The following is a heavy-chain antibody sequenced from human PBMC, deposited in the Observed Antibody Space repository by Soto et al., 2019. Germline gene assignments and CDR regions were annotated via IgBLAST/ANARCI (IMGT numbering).Heavy chain of an antibody. V-gene: IGHV3-23*01. CDR2: ISTSGSGT. J-gene: IGHJ6*02. D-gene: IGHD3-10*01. CDR3: AKLGSYYYYGMDV. CDR1: GFTFSTYG. Sequence: QTWCSLRLAGGGSGFTFSTYGMTWVRQAPGKGLEWVSGISTSGSGTYYADSVKGRFTISRDNSKNTLYLQMHSLRAEDTAVYFCAKLGSYYYYGMDVWGQGTTVTVSS.